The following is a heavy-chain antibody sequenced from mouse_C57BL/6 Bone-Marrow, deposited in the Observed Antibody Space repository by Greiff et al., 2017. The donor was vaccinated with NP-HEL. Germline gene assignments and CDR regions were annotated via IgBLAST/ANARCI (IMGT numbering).Heavy chain of an antibody. V-gene: IGHV5-6*01. CDR3: ARHYYSNYFDY. J-gene: IGHJ2*01. CDR1: GFTFSSYG. D-gene: IGHD2-5*01. Sequence: EVQRVESGGDLVKPGGSLKLSCAASGFTFSSYGMSWVRQTPDKRLEWVATISSGGSYTYYPDSVKGRFTISRDNAKNTLYLQMSSLKSEDTARYYCARHYYSNYFDYWGKGTTLTVSS. CDR2: ISSGGSYT.